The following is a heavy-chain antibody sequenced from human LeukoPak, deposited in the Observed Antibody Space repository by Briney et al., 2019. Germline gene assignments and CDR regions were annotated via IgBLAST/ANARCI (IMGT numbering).Heavy chain of an antibody. CDR2: INHSGST. D-gene: IGHD6-19*01. CDR1: GGSISRSSYY. Sequence: PSETLSLTCTVSGGSISRSSYYWGWIRQPPGKGLEWIGEINHSGSTNYNPSLKSRVTISVDTSKNQFSLKLSSVTAADTAVYYCARAQPKTYSSGWYALDYWGQGTLVTVSS. J-gene: IGHJ4*02. V-gene: IGHV4-39*07. CDR3: ARAQPKTYSSGWYALDY.